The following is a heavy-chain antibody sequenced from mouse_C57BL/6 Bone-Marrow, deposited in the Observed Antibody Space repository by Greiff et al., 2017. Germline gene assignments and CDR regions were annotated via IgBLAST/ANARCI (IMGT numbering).Heavy chain of an antibody. CDR1: GFSLTSYG. CDR3: ARTPHYDYDLAWFAY. D-gene: IGHD2-4*01. V-gene: IGHV2-2*01. CDR2: IWSGGST. J-gene: IGHJ3*01. Sequence: VKLVESGPGLVQPSQSLSITCTVSGFSLTSYGVHWVRQSPGKGLEWLGVIWSGGSTDYNAAFISRLSISKDNSKSQVFFKMNSLQADDTAIYYCARTPHYDYDLAWFAYWGQGTLVTVSA.